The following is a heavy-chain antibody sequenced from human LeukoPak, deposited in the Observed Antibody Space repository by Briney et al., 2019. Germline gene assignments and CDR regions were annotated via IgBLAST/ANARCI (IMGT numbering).Heavy chain of an antibody. CDR1: GGTFSSYA. D-gene: IGHD1-14*01. CDR3: ASHRRLVSDGMDV. V-gene: IGHV1-69*13. J-gene: IGHJ6*02. Sequence: SVKVSCKASGGTFSSYAISWVRQAPGQGLEWMGGIIPIFGTANYAQKFQGRVTITADESTSTAYMELSGLRSEDTAVYYCASHRRLVSDGMDVWGQGTTVTVSS. CDR2: IIPIFGTA.